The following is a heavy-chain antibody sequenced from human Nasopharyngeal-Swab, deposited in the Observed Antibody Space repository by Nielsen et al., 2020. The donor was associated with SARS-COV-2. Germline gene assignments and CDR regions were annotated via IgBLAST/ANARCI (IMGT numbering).Heavy chain of an antibody. J-gene: IGHJ4*02. D-gene: IGHD6-13*01. CDR1: GFTFSSYA. Sequence: GESLKISCAASGFTFSSYAMSWVRQAPGKGLEWVANIKQDGSEKNYVDSVKGRFSISRDTTKNSLYLQMNSLRAEDTAVYYCARASGSSWDFNYWGQGTLVTVSS. CDR2: IKQDGSEK. CDR3: ARASGSSWDFNY. V-gene: IGHV3-7*03.